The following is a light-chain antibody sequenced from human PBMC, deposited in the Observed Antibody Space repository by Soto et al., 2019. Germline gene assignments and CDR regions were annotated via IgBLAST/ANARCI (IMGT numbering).Light chain of an antibody. V-gene: IGLV2-14*03. Sequence: QSALTQPASVSGSPGQSITISCTGTSSDVGGYNYVSLYQQHPGKAPKLMIYDVTNRPSGVSDRFSGSKSGNTASLTISGLQAEDEADYYCCSYTSSSTYVFGTGTKVTVL. J-gene: IGLJ1*01. CDR3: CSYTSSSTYV. CDR2: DVT. CDR1: SSDVGGYNY.